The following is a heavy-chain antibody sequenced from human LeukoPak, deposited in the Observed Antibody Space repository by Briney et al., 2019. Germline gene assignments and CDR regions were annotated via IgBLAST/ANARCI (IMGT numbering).Heavy chain of an antibody. V-gene: IGHV3-66*01. D-gene: IGHD4/OR15-4a*01. CDR2: IYSGGST. CDR3: AREEGARRALRDY. J-gene: IGHJ4*02. CDR1: GFTVSSNY. Sequence: GGSLRLSCAASGFTVSSNYMSWVRQAPGKGLEWVSVIYSGGSTYYADSVKGRFTISRDNSKNTLYLQMNSLRAEDTAVYYCAREEGARRALRDYWDQGTLVTVSS.